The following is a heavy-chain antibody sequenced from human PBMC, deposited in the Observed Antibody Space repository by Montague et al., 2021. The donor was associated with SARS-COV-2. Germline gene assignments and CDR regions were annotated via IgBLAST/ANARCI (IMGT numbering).Heavy chain of an antibody. Sequence: PALVKPTQTLTLTCTFSGFSLSTSGMCMTWIRQPPGKALEWLARXGWDGDKYYNTSLKSRLTISKDTSKNLVVLTMTNMDPVDTATYYCARGPSDTYYYNGMDVWGRGTTVTVSS. CDR2: XGWDGDK. V-gene: IGHV2-70*11. CDR3: ARGPSDTYYYNGMDV. D-gene: IGHD5-18*01. J-gene: IGHJ6*02. CDR1: GFSLSTSGMC.